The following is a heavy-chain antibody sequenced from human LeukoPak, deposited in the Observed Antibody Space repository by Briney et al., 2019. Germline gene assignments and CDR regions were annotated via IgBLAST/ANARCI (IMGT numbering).Heavy chain of an antibody. Sequence: PGGSLRLSCAASGFTFSSYWMSWVRQAPGKGLEWVANIKQDGSEKYYVDSVKGRFTISRDNAKNSLYLQMNSLRAEDTAVYYCARGPRGYSGYATTGYYYYMDVWGKGTTVTVSS. D-gene: IGHD5-12*01. CDR1: GFTFSSYW. CDR2: IKQDGSEK. CDR3: ARGPRGYSGYATTGYYYYMDV. V-gene: IGHV3-7*01. J-gene: IGHJ6*03.